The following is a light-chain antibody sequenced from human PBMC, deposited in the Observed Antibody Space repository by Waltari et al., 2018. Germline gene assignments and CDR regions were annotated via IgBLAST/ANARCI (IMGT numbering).Light chain of an antibody. V-gene: IGLV2-14*01. CDR3: SSYTRSSTLYV. Sequence: QSALTQPASVSGSPGQSITISCTGTSSDIGYDNFVSWYQQHPAKVPKPLIYEVNNRPSGVSNRFSGSKSGNTASLTISGLQAEDEADYYCSSYTRSSTLYVFGTGTKVTVL. CDR1: SSDIGYDNF. CDR2: EVN. J-gene: IGLJ1*01.